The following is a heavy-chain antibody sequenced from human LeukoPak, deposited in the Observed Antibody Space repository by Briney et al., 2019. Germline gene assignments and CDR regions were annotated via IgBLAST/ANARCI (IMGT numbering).Heavy chain of an antibody. CDR3: AKQTGRQGAFDI. V-gene: IGHV3-23*01. J-gene: IGHJ3*02. Sequence: PGGSLRLSCAASGFTFSSYAMSWVRQAPGKGLEWVSALSGSGGSTFYADSVKGRFTISRDNSKNTLYLQMNSLRAEDTAVYYCAKQTGRQGAFDIWGQGTMVTVSS. CDR2: LSGSGGST. CDR1: GFTFSSYA.